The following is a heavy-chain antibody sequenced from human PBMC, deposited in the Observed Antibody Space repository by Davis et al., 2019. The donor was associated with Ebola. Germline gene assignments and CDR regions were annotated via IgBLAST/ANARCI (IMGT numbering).Heavy chain of an antibody. D-gene: IGHD1-26*01. CDR2: IYSGGIT. J-gene: IGHJ4*02. Sequence: LSLTCAASGFSVGSNYMSWVRQAPGKGLEWVSVIYSGGITSYADSVKGRFIISRDNAKNSLYLQMNSLRDDDTAVYYCARDRSGSYYLDYWGQGTLVTVSS. CDR3: ARDRSGSYYLDY. V-gene: IGHV3-53*01. CDR1: GFSVGSNY.